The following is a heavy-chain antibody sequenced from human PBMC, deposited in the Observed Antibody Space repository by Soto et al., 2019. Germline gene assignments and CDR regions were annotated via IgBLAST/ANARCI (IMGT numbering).Heavy chain of an antibody. CDR1: GYTFPSYG. V-gene: IGHV1-18*04. Sequence: SVKVSCKASGYTFPSYGISWVRQAPGQGREWMGWISAYNGNTIYAQKLQGRVTMTTDTSTSTAYMELRSLRSDDTPVYYCARNFPYYDSSGYHAGDYYYYGMGVWGQGTTVTVS. J-gene: IGHJ6*02. CDR3: ARNFPYYDSSGYHAGDYYYYGMGV. D-gene: IGHD3-22*01. CDR2: ISAYNGNT.